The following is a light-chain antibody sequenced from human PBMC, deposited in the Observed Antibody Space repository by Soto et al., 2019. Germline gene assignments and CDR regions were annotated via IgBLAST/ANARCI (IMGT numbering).Light chain of an antibody. CDR1: QSISSY. Sequence: DIQMTQSPSSLSASVGDRVTITCRASQSISSYLNWYQQKPGKAPKVLIYAASSLQSGVPSRFSGSGSGTDFILTISSLQPEDFATYHCQQSYSTPYTFGQGTKLEIK. V-gene: IGKV1-39*01. CDR2: AAS. CDR3: QQSYSTPYT. J-gene: IGKJ2*01.